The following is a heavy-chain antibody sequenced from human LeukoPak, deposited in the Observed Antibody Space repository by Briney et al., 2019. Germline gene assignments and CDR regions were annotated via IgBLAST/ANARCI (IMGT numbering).Heavy chain of an antibody. CDR1: GGSISSSSYY. J-gene: IGHJ4*02. CDR2: IYYSGST. D-gene: IGHD3-22*01. Sequence: PSETLSLTCTVSGGSISSSSYYWGWIRQPPGKGLEWIGSIYYSGSTNYNPSLKSRVTISVDTSKNQFSLKLSSVTAADTAVYYCARGHLSGSGYFINDLYFDYWGQGTLVTVSS. V-gene: IGHV4-39*07. CDR3: ARGHLSGSGYFINDLYFDY.